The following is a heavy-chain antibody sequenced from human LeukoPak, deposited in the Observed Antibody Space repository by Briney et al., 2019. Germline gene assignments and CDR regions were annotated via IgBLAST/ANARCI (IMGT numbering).Heavy chain of an antibody. V-gene: IGHV3-48*04. D-gene: IGHD3-10*01. J-gene: IGHJ4*02. CDR3: ARDVTNMVRGVTLSHFDY. CDR2: ISSSSSTI. Sequence: GGSLRLSCAASGFTFSSYSMNWVRQAPGKGLEWVSYISSSSSTIYYADSVKGRFTISRDNAKNSLYLQMNSLRAEDTAVYYCARDVTNMVRGVTLSHFDYWGQGTLVTVSS. CDR1: GFTFSSYS.